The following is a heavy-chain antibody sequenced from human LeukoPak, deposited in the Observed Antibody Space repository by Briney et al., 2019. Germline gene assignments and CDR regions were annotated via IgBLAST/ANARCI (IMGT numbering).Heavy chain of an antibody. CDR2: IYSSGST. J-gene: IGHJ4*02. V-gene: IGHV4-39*01. CDR3: AKSGGYGLIDY. CDR1: GGSISSSNYY. D-gene: IGHD1-26*01. Sequence: SETLSLTCTVYGGSISSSNYYWGWIRQPPGKGLEWIGNIYSSGSTYYNASLQSRVTISIDTSKNQFSLRLNSVTAADTAMYYCAKSGGYGLIDYWGQGTRVTVSS.